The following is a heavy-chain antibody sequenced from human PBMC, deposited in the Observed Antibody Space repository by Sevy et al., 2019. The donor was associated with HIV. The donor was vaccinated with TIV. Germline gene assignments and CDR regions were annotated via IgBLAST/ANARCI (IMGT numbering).Heavy chain of an antibody. J-gene: IGHJ4*02. Sequence: SETLSLTCAVSGYSISSGYYWGWIRQPPGKGLEWIGGIYHSGSTYYNPSLKSRVTISVDTSKNQFSLKLSSVTAADTAVYYCARSWGRWNYFDYWGQGTLVTVSS. CDR1: GYSISSGYY. CDR3: ARSWGRWNYFDY. D-gene: IGHD7-27*01. V-gene: IGHV4-38-2*01. CDR2: IYHSGST.